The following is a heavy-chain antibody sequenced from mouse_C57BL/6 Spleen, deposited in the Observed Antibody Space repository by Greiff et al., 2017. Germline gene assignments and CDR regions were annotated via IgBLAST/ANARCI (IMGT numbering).Heavy chain of an antibody. J-gene: IGHJ2*01. CDR2: IYPGDGDT. Sequence: QVQLQQSGPELVKPGASVKISCKASGYAFSSSWMNWVKQRPGKGLEWIGRIYPGDGDTNYNGKFKGKATLTADKSSSTAYMPLSRLTSEDSAVYFCARSGGTGWYYFDYWGQGTTLTVSS. CDR3: ARSGGTGWYYFDY. CDR1: GYAFSSSW. V-gene: IGHV1-82*01. D-gene: IGHD4-1*01.